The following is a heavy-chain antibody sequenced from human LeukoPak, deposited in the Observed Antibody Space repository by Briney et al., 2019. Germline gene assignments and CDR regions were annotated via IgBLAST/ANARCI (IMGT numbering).Heavy chain of an antibody. J-gene: IGHJ5*02. D-gene: IGHD3-22*01. CDR3: ARDSRSDSSGHAP. V-gene: IGHV4-39*07. CDR1: GGSISSSIYY. Sequence: SETLSLTCIVSGGSISSSIYYWAWVRQPPGKGLEWIGSIHYTGGTYYSLSLKSRVTISVDTSTNQFSLRVYSVTAADTAVYYCARDSRSDSSGHAPWGQGSLVTVSS. CDR2: IHYTGGT.